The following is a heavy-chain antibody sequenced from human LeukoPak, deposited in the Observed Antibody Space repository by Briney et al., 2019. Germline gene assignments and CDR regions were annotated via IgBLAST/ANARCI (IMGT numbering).Heavy chain of an antibody. D-gene: IGHD3-10*01. Sequence: GGSLRLSCAASGFTFSSYAMHWVRQAPGKGLEWVAVISYDGSNKYYADSVKGRFTISRDNSKNTLYLQMNSLRAEDTAVYYCARPLYGSGSYYNGPLRHWGQGTLVTVSS. J-gene: IGHJ4*02. V-gene: IGHV3-30-3*01. CDR2: ISYDGSNK. CDR1: GFTFSSYA. CDR3: ARPLYGSGSYYNGPLRH.